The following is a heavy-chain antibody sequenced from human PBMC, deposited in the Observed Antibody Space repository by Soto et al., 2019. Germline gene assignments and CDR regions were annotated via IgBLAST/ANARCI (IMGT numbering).Heavy chain of an antibody. J-gene: IGHJ6*02. V-gene: IGHV1-69*13. Sequence: SVKVSCKASGGTFSSYAISWVRQAPGQGLEWMGGIIPIFGTANYAQKIQGRVTITADESTSTAYMELSSLRSEDTAVFYFSRFFFLVAVTPNSLEDNYYYYGMDVWGQGTTVTVSS. D-gene: IGHD2-15*01. CDR2: IIPIFGTA. CDR1: GGTFSSYA. CDR3: SRFFFLVAVTPNSLEDNYYYYGMDV.